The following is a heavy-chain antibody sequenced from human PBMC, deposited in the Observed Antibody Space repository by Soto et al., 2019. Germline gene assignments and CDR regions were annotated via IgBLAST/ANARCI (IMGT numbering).Heavy chain of an antibody. V-gene: IGHV1-46*01. Sequence: GASVKVSCKASGYTLTSYYMHWVRKAPGQGLEWMGIINPSGGSTSYAQKFQGRVTMTRDTSTSTVYMELSRLRSDDTAVYYCARALYYYDSSGYYYGPLHGKKELYYFDYWGQGTLVTVSS. D-gene: IGHD3-22*01. CDR2: INPSGGST. CDR3: ARALYYYDSSGYYYGPLHGKKELYYFDY. J-gene: IGHJ4*02. CDR1: GYTLTSYY.